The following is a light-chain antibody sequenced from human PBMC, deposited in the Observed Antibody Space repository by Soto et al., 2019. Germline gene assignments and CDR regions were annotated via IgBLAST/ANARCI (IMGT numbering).Light chain of an antibody. CDR1: QSVRSSY. J-gene: IGKJ2*01. CDR2: GAS. CDR3: QQYGSSSGT. V-gene: IGKV3-20*01. Sequence: EIVLTQSPGTLSLSPGERATLSCRASQSVRSSYLAWYQQRPGQAPRLLIYGASSRATGIPGRFSGSGSGTDFTLTVSRLEPEDSAVYYCQQYGSSSGTFGQGTKLEIK.